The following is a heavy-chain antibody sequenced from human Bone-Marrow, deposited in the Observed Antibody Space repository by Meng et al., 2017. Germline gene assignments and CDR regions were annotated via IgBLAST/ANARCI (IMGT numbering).Heavy chain of an antibody. CDR2: IIPIFGTA. CDR1: GGTFSSYA. D-gene: IGHD3-10*01. J-gene: IGHJ2*01. V-gene: IGHV1-69*01. CDR3: ARGVKGFGELLGWYFDL. Sequence: QGELGQSGAGVKKPGSSVKVSCKASGGTFSSYAISWVRQAPGQGLEWMGGIIPIFGTANYAQKFQGRVTITADESTSTAYMELSSLRSEDTAVYYCARGVKGFGELLGWYFDLWGRGTLVTGSS.